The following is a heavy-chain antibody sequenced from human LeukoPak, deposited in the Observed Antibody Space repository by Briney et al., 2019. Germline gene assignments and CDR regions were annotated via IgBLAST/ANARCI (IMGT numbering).Heavy chain of an antibody. Sequence: GGSLRLSCAASGFTFSSYAMSWVRQAPGKGLEWVSAISGSGGSTYYADSVKGRFTISRDNSKNTLCLQMNSLRAEDTAVYYCAKDQYYYDSSGYSYYFDYWGQGTLVTVSS. CDR1: GFTFSSYA. D-gene: IGHD3-22*01. J-gene: IGHJ4*02. CDR2: ISGSGGST. CDR3: AKDQYYYDSSGYSYYFDY. V-gene: IGHV3-23*01.